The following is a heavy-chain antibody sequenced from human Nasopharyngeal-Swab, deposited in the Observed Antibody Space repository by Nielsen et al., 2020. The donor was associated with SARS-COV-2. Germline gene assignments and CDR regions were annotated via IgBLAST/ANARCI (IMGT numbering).Heavy chain of an antibody. CDR1: GFNFNNYN. CDR2: ISSSSSYI. D-gene: IGHD3-3*01. Sequence: GESVKSACADSGFNFNNYNFNWVRKAPGKGLEWVSSISSSSSYIYYADSVKGRFTISRDNAKNSLYLQMNSLRAEDTAVYYCARDGLDYDFWSAYFMDVWGQGTTVTVSS. CDR3: ARDGLDYDFWSAYFMDV. J-gene: IGHJ6*02. V-gene: IGHV3-21*01.